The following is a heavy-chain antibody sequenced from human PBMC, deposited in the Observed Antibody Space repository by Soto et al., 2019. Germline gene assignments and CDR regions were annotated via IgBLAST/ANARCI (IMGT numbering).Heavy chain of an antibody. CDR2: INSDGSST. CDR1: GFTFSSYW. V-gene: IGHV3-74*01. Sequence: GGSLRLSCAASGFTFSSYWMHWVRQAPGKGLVWVSRINSDGSSTSYAGSVKGRFTISRDNAKNTLYLQMNSLRAEDTAVYYCAKDKRYCSGGSCYFIGTGDYWGQGTLVTVSS. CDR3: AKDKRYCSGGSCYFIGTGDY. J-gene: IGHJ4*02. D-gene: IGHD2-15*01.